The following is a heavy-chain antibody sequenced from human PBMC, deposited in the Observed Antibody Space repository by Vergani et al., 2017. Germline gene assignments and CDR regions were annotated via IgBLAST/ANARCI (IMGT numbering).Heavy chain of an antibody. Sequence: QLQLQESGSGLVKPSQTLSLNCAASGGSISSGAFSWGWIRQPPGRGLQWIGHIFQSGSPDYNASLKSRVNISLDKSKNHFSLSLSSVTAADTAVYYCARGGATVSGFGEPHYYYMDVWGKGTTVTVSS. CDR1: GGSISSGAFS. CDR3: ARGGATVSGFGEPHYYYMDV. V-gene: IGHV4-30-2*01. CDR2: IFQSGSP. J-gene: IGHJ6*03. D-gene: IGHD3-10*01.